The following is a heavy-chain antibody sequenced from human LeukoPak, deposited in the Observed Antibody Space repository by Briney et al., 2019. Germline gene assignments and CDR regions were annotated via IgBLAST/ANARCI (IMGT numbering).Heavy chain of an antibody. CDR3: ARSADDPGYSSGWYYFDY. V-gene: IGHV5-51*01. D-gene: IGHD6-19*01. CDR2: IYPGDSDT. CDR1: GYSFTSYW. J-gene: IGHJ4*02. Sequence: GESLKISCKGSGYSFTSYWNGWVRQMPGKGLEWMGIIYPGDSDTRYSPSFQGQVTISADKSISTAYLQWSSLKASDTAMYYCARSADDPGYSSGWYYFDYWGQGTLVTVSS.